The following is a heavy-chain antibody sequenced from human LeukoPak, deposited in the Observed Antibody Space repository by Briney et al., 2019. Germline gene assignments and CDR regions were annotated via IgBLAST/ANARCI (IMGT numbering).Heavy chain of an antibody. J-gene: IGHJ5*02. CDR3: ARDPVLWFGELYGWFDP. Sequence: GGSLRPSCAASGFTFSSNSMNWVRQAPGKGLEWVSSISSSSSYIYYADSVKGRFTISRDNAKDSLYLQMNSLRAEDTAVYYCARDPVLWFGELYGWFDPWGQGTLVTVSS. CDR2: ISSSSSYI. CDR1: GFTFSSNS. V-gene: IGHV3-21*01. D-gene: IGHD3-10*01.